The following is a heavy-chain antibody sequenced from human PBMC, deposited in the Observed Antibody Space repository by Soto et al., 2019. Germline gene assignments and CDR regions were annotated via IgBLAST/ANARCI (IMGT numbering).Heavy chain of an antibody. V-gene: IGHV4-59*01. J-gene: IGHJ6*02. Sequence: SETLSLTCTVSGGSISSYYWSWIRQPPGKGLEWIGYIYYSGSTNYNPSPKSRVTISVDTSKNQFSLKLSSVTAADTAVYYCASLQQLSSSWYGNYYYYGMDVWGQGTTVTVSS. CDR3: ASLQQLSSSWYGNYYYYGMDV. D-gene: IGHD6-13*01. CDR2: IYYSGST. CDR1: GGSISSYY.